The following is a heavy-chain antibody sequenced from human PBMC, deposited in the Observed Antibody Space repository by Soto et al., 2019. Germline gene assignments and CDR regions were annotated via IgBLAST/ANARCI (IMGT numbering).Heavy chain of an antibody. V-gene: IGHV4-34*01. CDR1: GGSFSGYY. J-gene: IGHJ5*02. CDR2: INHSGST. D-gene: IGHD6-6*01. CDR3: ARVIAARRLRNNWFDP. Sequence: QVPLQQWGAGLLKPSETLSLTCAVYGGSFSGYYWSWIRQPPGKGLEWIGEINHSGSTNYNPSLKSRVTISVDTSKNQFSLKLSSVTAADTAVYYCARVIAARRLRNNWFDPWGQGTLVTVSS.